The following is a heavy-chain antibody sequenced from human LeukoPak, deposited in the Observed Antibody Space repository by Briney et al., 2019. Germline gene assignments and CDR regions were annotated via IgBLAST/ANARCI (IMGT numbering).Heavy chain of an antibody. V-gene: IGHV3-23*01. CDR2: ISGSGGST. J-gene: IGHJ3*02. Sequence: PGGSLRLSCAASGFTFSSYAMSWARQAPGKGLEWVSAISGSGGSTYYADSVKGRFTISRDNSKNTLYLQMNSLRAEDTAVYYCARAGRYSYDSSGYYYDAFDIWGQGTMVTVSS. CDR1: GFTFSSYA. D-gene: IGHD3-22*01. CDR3: ARAGRYSYDSSGYYYDAFDI.